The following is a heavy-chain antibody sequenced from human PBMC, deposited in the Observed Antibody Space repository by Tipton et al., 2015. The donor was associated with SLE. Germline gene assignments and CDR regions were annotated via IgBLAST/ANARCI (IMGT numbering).Heavy chain of an antibody. V-gene: IGHV5-51*01. Sequence: QLVQSGAEVKKPGESLKISCRGSGYSFSNYWMAWVRQMPGKGPEWMGIIYPGDSVTRYSPSFQGQVTISVDKSISTAYLQWSSLKASDSAMYYCARVRPEDGSGYYFDYWGQGTLVTVSS. D-gene: IGHD3-22*01. CDR2: IYPGDSVT. CDR1: GYSFSNYW. J-gene: IGHJ4*02. CDR3: ARVRPEDGSGYYFDY.